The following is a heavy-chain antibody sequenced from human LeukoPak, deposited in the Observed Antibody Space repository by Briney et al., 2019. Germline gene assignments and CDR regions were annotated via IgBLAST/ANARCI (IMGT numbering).Heavy chain of an antibody. CDR3: ARSYSSTWASFDY. Sequence: SETLSLTCTVSGGSISTYYWSWIRQPSGKGLEWIGYIYYSGNTNYNPSLKSRVTISVDTSKNQFSLKLSSVTAADTAVYYCARSYSSTWASFDYWGQGALVSVSS. J-gene: IGHJ4*02. V-gene: IGHV4-59*01. CDR1: GGSISTYY. D-gene: IGHD6-13*01. CDR2: IYYSGNT.